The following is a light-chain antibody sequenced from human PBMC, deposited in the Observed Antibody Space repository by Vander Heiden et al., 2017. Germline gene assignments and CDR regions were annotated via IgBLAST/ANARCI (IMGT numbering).Light chain of an antibody. V-gene: IGKV1-39*01. CDR2: DAS. J-gene: IGKJ4*01. Sequence: DIQMTQSPSSLSASVGDRVTITCRASQWISTNLNWYQQKAGKAPKLLISDASTLESGVPSRFSGSNSGTDFTLTISNLQPDDCATYYCQQSYTRPRTFGRGTKVEIK. CDR1: QWISTN. CDR3: QQSYTRPRT.